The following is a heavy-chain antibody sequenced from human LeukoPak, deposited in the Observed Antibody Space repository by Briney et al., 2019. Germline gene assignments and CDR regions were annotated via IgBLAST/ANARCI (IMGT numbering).Heavy chain of an antibody. J-gene: IGHJ4*02. D-gene: IGHD1-1*01. V-gene: IGHV4-34*01. CDR2: INHSGST. CDR1: GGSFSGYY. Sequence: SETLSLTCAVYGGSFSGYYWSWIRQPPGKGLEWIGEINHSGSTNHNPSLKSRVTISVDTSKNQFSLKLSSVTAADTAVYYCARGGWNKFDYWGQGTLVTVSS. CDR3: ARGGWNKFDY.